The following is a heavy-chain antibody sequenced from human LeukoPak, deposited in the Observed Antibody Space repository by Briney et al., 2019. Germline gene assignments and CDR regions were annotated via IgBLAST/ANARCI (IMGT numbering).Heavy chain of an antibody. Sequence: KASRTLSLTCTVSAGSISSGDYYWSWIRQPPGKGLEWIGYIYYSGSTYYNPSLKSRVTISVDTSKNQFSLKPSSVTAADTAVYYWAREERGVVVYWGQGTLVTVSS. CDR3: AREERGVVVY. CDR1: AGSISSGDYY. V-gene: IGHV4-30-4*01. D-gene: IGHD3-10*01. CDR2: IYYSGST. J-gene: IGHJ4*02.